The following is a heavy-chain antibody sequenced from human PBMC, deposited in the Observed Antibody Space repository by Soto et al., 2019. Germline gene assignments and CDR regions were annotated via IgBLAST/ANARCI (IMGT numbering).Heavy chain of an antibody. D-gene: IGHD3-10*01. CDR3: ARDVNFGEGTSDAFDI. J-gene: IGHJ3*02. CDR1: GGSISSGGYY. CDR2: IYYSGST. V-gene: IGHV4-31*03. Sequence: QVQLQESDPGLVKPSQTLSLTCTVSGGSISSGGYYWSWIRQHPGKGLEWIGYIYYSGSTYYNPSLKSRVTISVDTSKNQFSLKLSSVTAADTAVYYCARDVNFGEGTSDAFDIWGQGTMVTVSS.